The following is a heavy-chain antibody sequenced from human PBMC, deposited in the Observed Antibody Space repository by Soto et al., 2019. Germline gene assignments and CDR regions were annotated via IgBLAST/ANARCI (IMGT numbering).Heavy chain of an antibody. V-gene: IGHV1-69*13. CDR1: GGTFSSYA. J-gene: IGHJ6*02. D-gene: IGHD6-6*01. Sequence: SVKVSCKASGGTFSSYAIGWVRQAPGQGLEWMGGIIPIFGTANYAQKFQGRVTITADESTSTAYMELSSLRSEDTAVYYCARARGGGRAARTNAPGSYYYYGRDVGGQGTTVTVPS. CDR2: IIPIFGTA. CDR3: ARARGGGRAARTNAPGSYYYYGRDV.